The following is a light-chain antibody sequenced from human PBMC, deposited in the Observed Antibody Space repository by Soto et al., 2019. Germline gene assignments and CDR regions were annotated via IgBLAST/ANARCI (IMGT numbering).Light chain of an antibody. V-gene: IGLV2-14*01. Sequence: QSVLTQPGSVSGSPGQSITISCTGTSSDVGGYNYVSWYQQHPGKAPKLMIYEVSNRPSGVSNRFSGPKSGNTASLTISGIQAQDEADYYCSSYTSSSTLGYVFGNGKKVTVL. CDR2: EVS. CDR1: SSDVGGYNY. J-gene: IGLJ1*01. CDR3: SSYTSSSTLGYV.